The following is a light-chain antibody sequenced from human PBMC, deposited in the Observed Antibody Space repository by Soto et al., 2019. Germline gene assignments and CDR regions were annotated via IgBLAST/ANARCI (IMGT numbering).Light chain of an antibody. V-gene: IGLV2-14*01. Sequence: QSALTQPASVSGSPRQSITISYTGTSSDVGGYDFVSWYQQHPGKAPKVMIYDVSNRPSGVSNRFSGSKSGNTASLTISGLQAEDEADYYCCSYTSSDTYVFGTGTKVTVL. J-gene: IGLJ1*01. CDR1: SSDVGGYDF. CDR3: CSYTSSDTYV. CDR2: DVS.